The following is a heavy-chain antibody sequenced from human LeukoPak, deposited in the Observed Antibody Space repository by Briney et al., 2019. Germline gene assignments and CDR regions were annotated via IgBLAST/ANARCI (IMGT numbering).Heavy chain of an antibody. D-gene: IGHD3-9*01. CDR1: GFPFSYYG. CDR2: IWYDGSKK. V-gene: IGHV3-33*01. CDR3: ARVANITTFGMDV. J-gene: IGHJ6*02. Sequence: GGSLRLSCATSGFPFSYYGMHWVRQAPGKGPEWVAVIWYDGSKKYYADSVKGRFTISRDNSKNALYLQMNSLRVEDTAVYYCARVANITTFGMDVWGQGTTATVSS.